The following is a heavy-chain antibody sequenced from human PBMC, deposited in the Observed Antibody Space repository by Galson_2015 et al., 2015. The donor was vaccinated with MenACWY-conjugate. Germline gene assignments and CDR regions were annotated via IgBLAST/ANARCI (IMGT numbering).Heavy chain of an antibody. V-gene: IGHV5-51*01. CDR2: IYPPDSDT. CDR3: AIAIYDFWSGYSFDY. D-gene: IGHD3-3*01. CDR1: EYSFTRFW. Sequence: QSGAEVKKPGESLKISCKGSEYSFTRFWIGWVRQMPGKGLEWMGIIYPPDSDTKYSPSFQGQVTMSADKSITTTYLQWSSLKASDTAMYYCAIAIYDFWSGYSFDYWGQGTQVIVSS. J-gene: IGHJ4*02.